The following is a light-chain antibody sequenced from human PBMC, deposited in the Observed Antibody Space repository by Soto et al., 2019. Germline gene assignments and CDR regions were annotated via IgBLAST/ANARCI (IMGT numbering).Light chain of an antibody. J-gene: IGKJ1*01. Sequence: VQMTQSPSTLSGSVGDRVTITCRASQTIISWLAWYQQKPGKAPKLLIYKASTLKSGVPSRFSGSGSGTEFTLTISSLQPDDFATYYCQHYNSYSEAFGQGTKVDI. V-gene: IGKV1-5*03. CDR1: QTIISW. CDR3: QHYNSYSEA. CDR2: KAS.